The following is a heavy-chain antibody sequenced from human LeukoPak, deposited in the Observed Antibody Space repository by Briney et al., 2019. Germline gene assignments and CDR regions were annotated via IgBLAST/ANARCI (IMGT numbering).Heavy chain of an antibody. D-gene: IGHD3-10*01. V-gene: IGHV3-30*18. CDR2: ISYDGSNK. J-gene: IGHJ6*02. Sequence: GGSLRLSCAASGFTFSSYGMHWVRQAPGKGLEWVAVISYDGSNKYYADSVKGRFTISRDNSKNTLYLQMNSLRAEDTAVYYCAKADKLLWFGEPISYGMDVWGQGTTVTVSS. CDR3: AKADKLLWFGEPISYGMDV. CDR1: GFTFSSYG.